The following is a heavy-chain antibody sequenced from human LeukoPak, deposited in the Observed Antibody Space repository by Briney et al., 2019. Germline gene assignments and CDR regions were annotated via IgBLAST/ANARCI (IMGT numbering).Heavy chain of an antibody. J-gene: IGHJ4*02. CDR2: ISGSGNGGSI. D-gene: IGHD3-16*01. CDR1: GFVFSIYT. Sequence: GGSLRLSCSASGFVFSIYTMYWVRQAPGKGPEYVSTISGSGNGGSIYYADSVKGRFTISRDDSKGILYLQMNGLRSEDTAVYYCVKDFGRVRGTPDSWGQGTLVTVSS. V-gene: IGHV3-64D*06. CDR3: VKDFGRVRGTPDS.